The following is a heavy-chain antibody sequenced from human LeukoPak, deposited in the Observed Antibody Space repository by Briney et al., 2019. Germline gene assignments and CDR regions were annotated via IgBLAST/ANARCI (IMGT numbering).Heavy chain of an antibody. V-gene: IGHV3-21*01. CDR1: GFTFSSYN. Sequence: GGSLRLSCAASGFTFSSYNMNWVRQAPGKGLEWVSCISSSSIYIYYAASVKGRFTISRDNAKNSLYLQMTSLRAEDTAVYYCARDLWSPVDFWGQGTLVTVSS. D-gene: IGHD2-21*01. CDR2: ISSSSIYI. CDR3: ARDLWSPVDF. J-gene: IGHJ4*02.